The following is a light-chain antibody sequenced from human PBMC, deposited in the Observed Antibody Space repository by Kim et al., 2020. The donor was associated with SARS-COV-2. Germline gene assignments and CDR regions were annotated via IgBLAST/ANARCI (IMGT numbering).Light chain of an antibody. CDR1: QSRLHSNGYNY. Sequence: PASICCKSRQSRLHSNGYNYLDWYLQKPGQSPQLLFYLGATRAAGFPNRFSGRGSGTHFTLKISRVEAEDVLVYYFMQDLQTPQTFRRGTKVDI. CDR2: LGA. CDR3: MQDLQTPQT. J-gene: IGKJ1*01. V-gene: IGKV2-28*01.